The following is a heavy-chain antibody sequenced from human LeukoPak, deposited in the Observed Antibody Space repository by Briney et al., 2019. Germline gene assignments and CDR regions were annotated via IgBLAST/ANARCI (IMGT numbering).Heavy chain of an antibody. CDR1: GGSISSYY. Sequence: SETLSLTCTVSGGSISSYYWSWIRQPPGKGLEWIGYIYYSGSTNYNPSLKSRVTISVDTSRNQFSLKLSSVTAADTAVYYCARGRGVEEWFGELRYYGMDVWGQGTTVTVSS. CDR2: IYYSGST. J-gene: IGHJ6*02. D-gene: IGHD3-10*01. CDR3: ARGRGVEEWFGELRYYGMDV. V-gene: IGHV4-59*08.